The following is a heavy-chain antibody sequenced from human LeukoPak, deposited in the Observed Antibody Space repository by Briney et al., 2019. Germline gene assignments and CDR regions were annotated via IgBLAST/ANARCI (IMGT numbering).Heavy chain of an antibody. CDR2: ISSCSSYI. CDR1: GFTFSSYS. CDR3: ARDGRTTGDY. J-gene: IGHJ4*02. Sequence: GGSLRLSCAASGFTFSSYSMNWVRQAPGKGLEWVSSISSCSSYIYYADSVKGRFTISRDNAKNSLYLQMNSLRAEDTAVYYCARDGRTTGDYWGQGTLVTVSS. V-gene: IGHV3-21*01. D-gene: IGHD1-1*01.